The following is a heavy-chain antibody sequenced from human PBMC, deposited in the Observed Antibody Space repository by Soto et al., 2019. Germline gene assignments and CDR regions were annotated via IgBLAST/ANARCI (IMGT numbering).Heavy chain of an antibody. D-gene: IGHD3-22*01. CDR3: AREGRYYDSCGMDV. CDR2: IKPDGSEK. V-gene: IGHV3-7*01. Sequence: EVQLVESGGGLVQPGGSLRLSCAASGFTFSSYWMSWVRQAPGKGLEWVANIKPDGSEKYYVDSVKGRFTISRDNAKNSLYLQMNSLRAEDTAVYYCAREGRYYDSCGMDVWGQGTTVTVSS. CDR1: GFTFSSYW. J-gene: IGHJ6*02.